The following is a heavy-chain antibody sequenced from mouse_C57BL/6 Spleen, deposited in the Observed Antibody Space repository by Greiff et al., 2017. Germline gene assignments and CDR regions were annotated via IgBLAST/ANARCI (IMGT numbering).Heavy chain of an antibody. CDR1: GYTFTDYY. CDR2: INPNNGGT. Sequence: VQLKQSGPELVKPGASVKISCKASGYTFTDYYMNWVKQSHGKSLEWIGDINPNNGGTSYNQKFKGKATLTVDKSSSTAYMELRSLTSEDSAVYYCARDYDYGLDYWGQGTTLTVSS. CDR3: ARDYDYGLDY. J-gene: IGHJ2*01. D-gene: IGHD2-4*01. V-gene: IGHV1-26*01.